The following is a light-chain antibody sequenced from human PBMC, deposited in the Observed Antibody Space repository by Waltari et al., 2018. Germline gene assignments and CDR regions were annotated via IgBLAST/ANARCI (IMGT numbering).Light chain of an antibody. J-gene: IGLJ2*01. V-gene: IGLV2-14*03. CDR3: SSYTFSSTLV. CDR2: DVT. CDR1: SSDVGAYNY. Sequence: QSALTQPASVSESPGQSITISCTGTSSDVGAYNYVSWYQQHPGKAPKLIIYDVTNRPSGVSNRFSGSKSCNTASLTISGLQSEDEADYYCSSYTFSSTLVFGGGTKLTVL.